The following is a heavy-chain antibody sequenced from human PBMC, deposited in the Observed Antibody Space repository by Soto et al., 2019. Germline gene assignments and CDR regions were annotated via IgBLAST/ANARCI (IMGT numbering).Heavy chain of an antibody. Sequence: PSETLSLTCIVSGGTINSGDYFWSWIRQPPGKGLEWIGSIFYTGSTYYSPSLKSRASMSMDTSKNLFSLKLRSVTAADTAVYYCARGQLDSSGWSRGFDYWGQGNLVTVSS. CDR1: GGTINSGDYF. CDR3: ARGQLDSSGWSRGFDY. D-gene: IGHD6-19*01. V-gene: IGHV4-30-4*01. CDR2: IFYTGST. J-gene: IGHJ4*02.